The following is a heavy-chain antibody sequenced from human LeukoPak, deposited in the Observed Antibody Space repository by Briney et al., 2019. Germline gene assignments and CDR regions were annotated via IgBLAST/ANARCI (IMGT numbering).Heavy chain of an antibody. D-gene: IGHD5-18*01. J-gene: IGHJ4*02. CDR1: GLTFSSYS. Sequence: PGGSLRLSCAASGLTFSSYSMNWVRQAPGKGLEWVSYISSSSSTIYYADSVKGRFTIDRDNAKNSLYLQMNSLRAEDTAVYYCAGDLHSYGYWGQGTLVTVSS. CDR2: ISSSSSTI. CDR3: AGDLHSYGY. V-gene: IGHV3-48*01.